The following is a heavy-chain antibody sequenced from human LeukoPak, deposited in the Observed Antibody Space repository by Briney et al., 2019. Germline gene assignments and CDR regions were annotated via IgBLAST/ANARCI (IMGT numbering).Heavy chain of an antibody. CDR3: ARDAISSGTNY. CDR1: GGSFSGYY. CDR2: INHSGST. V-gene: IGHV4-34*01. Sequence: KASETLSLTCAVYGGSFSGYYWSWIRKPPGKGLEWIGEINHSGSTNYNPSLKSRVTISVDTSKNQSSLKLSSVTAADTAVYYCARDAISSGTNYWGQGTLVTVSS. J-gene: IGHJ4*02. D-gene: IGHD6-19*01.